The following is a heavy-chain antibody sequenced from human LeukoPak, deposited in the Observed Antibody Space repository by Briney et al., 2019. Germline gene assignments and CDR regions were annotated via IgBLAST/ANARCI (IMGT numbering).Heavy chain of an antibody. J-gene: IGHJ4*02. V-gene: IGHV4-38-2*02. Sequence: SETPSLTCAVSGYSISSGYYWGWIRQPPGKGLEWIGSIYHSGSTYYNPSLKSRVTISVDTSKNQFSLKLSSVTAADTAVYYCAREDYDILTGYSNFDYWGQGTLVTVSS. CDR2: IYHSGST. D-gene: IGHD3-9*01. CDR1: GYSISSGYY. CDR3: AREDYDILTGYSNFDY.